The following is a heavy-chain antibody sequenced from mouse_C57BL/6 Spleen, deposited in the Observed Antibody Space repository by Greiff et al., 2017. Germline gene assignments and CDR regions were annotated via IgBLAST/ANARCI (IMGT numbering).Heavy chain of an antibody. V-gene: IGHV1-50*01. CDR1: GYTFTSYW. J-gene: IGHJ1*03. Sequence: VQLQQPGAELVKPGASVKLSCKASGYTFTSYWMQWVKQRPGQGLEWIGEIDPSDSYTNSNQKFKGKATLTVDTSSGTAYMQLSSLPAEDSAVYYCARKGGGCFDVWGTGTTVTVSS. CDR3: ARKGGGCFDV. CDR2: IDPSDSYT.